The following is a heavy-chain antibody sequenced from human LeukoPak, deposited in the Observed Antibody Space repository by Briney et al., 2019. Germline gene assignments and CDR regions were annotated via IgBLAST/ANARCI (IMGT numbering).Heavy chain of an antibody. V-gene: IGHV1-58*01. Sequence: GASVKVSCTASGFTFTRSAVQRVRQARGQRLEWIGWIVVGSGNTKYAQTFQERVTITRDMSTSTAYMELSSLRSEDTAVYYCSAGFGSSWYDCYFYFWVRGTLVTVSS. CDR1: GFTFTRSA. D-gene: IGHD6-13*01. CDR2: IVVGSGNT. J-gene: IGHJ2*01. CDR3: SAGFGSSWYDCYFYF.